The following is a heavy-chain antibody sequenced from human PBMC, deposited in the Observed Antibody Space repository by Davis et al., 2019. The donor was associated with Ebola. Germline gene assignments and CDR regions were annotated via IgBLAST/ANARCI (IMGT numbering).Heavy chain of an antibody. CDR1: GFSFSNYW. CDR3: ARGECSSTSCYYYYGMDV. J-gene: IGHJ6*04. Sequence: HTGGSLRLSCATSGFSFSNYWMHWVRQAPGKGLVWVSRINSDGSSTSYADSVKGRFTISRDNAKNTLYLQMNSLRAEDTAVYYCARGECSSTSCYYYYGMDVWGKGTTVTVSS. CDR2: INSDGSST. V-gene: IGHV3-74*01. D-gene: IGHD2-2*01.